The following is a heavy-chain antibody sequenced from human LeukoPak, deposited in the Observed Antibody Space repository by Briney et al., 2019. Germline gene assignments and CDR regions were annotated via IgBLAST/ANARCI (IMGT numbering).Heavy chain of an antibody. V-gene: IGHV3-21*01. CDR2: ISSSSYI. CDR3: ARDGSGYYLLDY. Sequence: GGSLRLSCAASGFTFSSYSMNWVRQAPGKGLEWVSSISSSSYIYYADSVKGRFTISRDNAKNSLYLQMNSLRAEDTAVYYCARDGSGYYLLDYWGQGTLVTVSS. J-gene: IGHJ4*02. D-gene: IGHD3-22*01. CDR1: GFTFSSYS.